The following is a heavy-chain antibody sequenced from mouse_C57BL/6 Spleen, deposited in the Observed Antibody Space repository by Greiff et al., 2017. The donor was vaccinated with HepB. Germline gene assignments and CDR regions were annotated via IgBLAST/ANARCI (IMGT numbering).Heavy chain of an antibody. CDR2: IYPGDGDT. Sequence: VQLQQSGAELVKPGASVKISCKASGYAFSSYWMNWVKQRPGKGLEWIGQIYPGDGDTNYNGKFKGKATLTADKSSSTAYMQLSSLTSEDSAVYFCARGGTTVVADAMDYWGQGTSVTVSS. J-gene: IGHJ4*01. D-gene: IGHD1-1*01. V-gene: IGHV1-80*01. CDR3: ARGGTTVVADAMDY. CDR1: GYAFSSYW.